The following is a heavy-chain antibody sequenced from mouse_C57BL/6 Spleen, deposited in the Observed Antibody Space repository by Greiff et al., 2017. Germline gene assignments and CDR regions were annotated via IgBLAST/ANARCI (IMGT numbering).Heavy chain of an antibody. CDR2: IHPNSGST. CDR3: ASPHYYGSSYGYFDV. CDR1: GYTFTSYW. V-gene: IGHV1-64*01. Sequence: QVQLQQPGAELVKPGASVKLSCKASGYTFTSYWMHWVKQRPGQGLEWTGMIHPNSGSTNYNEKFKSKATLTVDKSSSTAYMQLSSLTSEDSAVYYCASPHYYGSSYGYFDVWGTGTTVTVSS. J-gene: IGHJ1*03. D-gene: IGHD1-1*01.